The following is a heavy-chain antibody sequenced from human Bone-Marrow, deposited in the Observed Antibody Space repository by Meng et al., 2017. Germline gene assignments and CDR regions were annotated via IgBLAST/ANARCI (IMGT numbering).Heavy chain of an antibody. CDR1: GGSIGSSNW. Sequence: QVQLQESGPGLVKPSGTLSLTCAVSGGSIGSSNWWSWVRQPPGKGLEWIGEISHSGSINYNPSLKSRVTISLDKSKTQLSLKLNSVTAADTAVYYCARGSFTSGWGFWGQGTLVTVSS. CDR3: ARGSFTSGWGF. CDR2: ISHSGSI. J-gene: IGHJ4*02. D-gene: IGHD6-19*01. V-gene: IGHV4-4*02.